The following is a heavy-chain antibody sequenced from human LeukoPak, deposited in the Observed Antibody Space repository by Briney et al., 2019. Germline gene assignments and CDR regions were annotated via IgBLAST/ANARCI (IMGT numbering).Heavy chain of an antibody. CDR2: IEQDGSEK. CDR1: GFTFSNYW. V-gene: IGHV3-7*01. J-gene: IGHJ4*02. Sequence: GGSLRLSCAASGFTFSNYWMSWVRQTPGKGLEWVATIEQDGSEKYYVDSVKGRFTISRDNAKKSLFLQMNSLRADDTAVYYCARGAPGTTGTTDFDYWGQGTLVTVSS. D-gene: IGHD1-1*01. CDR3: ARGAPGTTGTTDFDY.